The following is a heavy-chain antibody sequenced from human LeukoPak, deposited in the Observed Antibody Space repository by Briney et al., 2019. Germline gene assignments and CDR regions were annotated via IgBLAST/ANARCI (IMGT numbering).Heavy chain of an antibody. J-gene: IGHJ6*02. V-gene: IGHV3-53*01. CDR2: IYSGGST. CDR1: GFTVSSNY. CDR3: ARDGPFYYDILTGYRTYYYYYGMDV. D-gene: IGHD3-9*01. Sequence: GGSLRLSCAASGFTVSSNYMSWVRQAPGKGLEWVSVIYSGGSTYYADSVKGRFTISRDNSKNTLYLQMNSLRAEDTAVYYCARDGPFYYDILTGYRTYYYYYGMDVWGQGTTVTVSS.